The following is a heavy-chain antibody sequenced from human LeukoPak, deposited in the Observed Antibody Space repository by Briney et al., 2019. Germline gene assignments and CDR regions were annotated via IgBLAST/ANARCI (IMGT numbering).Heavy chain of an antibody. D-gene: IGHD4-17*01. CDR1: GFTFSSYE. J-gene: IGHJ4*02. CDR3: ARDDGDYAFDY. CDR2: ISSSGSTI. Sequence: GGSLRLSCAASGFTFSSYEMNWVRQAPGKGLEWVSYISSSGSTIYYADSVKGRFTISRDNAKNSLYLQMNSLRAEDTAVYYCARDDGDYAFDYWGQGTLVTVSP. V-gene: IGHV3-48*03.